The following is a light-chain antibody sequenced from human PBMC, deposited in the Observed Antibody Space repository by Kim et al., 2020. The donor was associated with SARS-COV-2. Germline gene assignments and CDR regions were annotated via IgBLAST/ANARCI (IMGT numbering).Light chain of an antibody. CDR2: EVN. CDR3: SSYGGSSNLI. V-gene: IGLV2-8*01. CDR1: SSDVGGYNY. Sequence: QSALTQPPSASGSLGQSVAISCTGTSSDVGGYNYVSWFQQHPGKAPKLIIFEVNKRPSGVPDRFSGSKSGNTASLTVSELQAEDEADYYCSSYGGSSNLIFGGGTQLTVL. J-gene: IGLJ2*01.